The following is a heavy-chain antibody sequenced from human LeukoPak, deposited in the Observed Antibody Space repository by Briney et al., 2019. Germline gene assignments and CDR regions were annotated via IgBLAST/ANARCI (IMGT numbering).Heavy chain of an antibody. CDR2: ISDTGGNT. Sequence: GGSLRLSCAGSGFTFSTYGMSWVRQAPGKGLEWVSVISDTGGNTYYTDSVRGRFSVSRDNSKSTLYLQMNSLRAEDTATYYCAKARMNSGWYDYWGQGTLVTVSS. CDR1: GFTFSTYG. J-gene: IGHJ4*02. CDR3: AKARMNSGWYDY. V-gene: IGHV3-23*01. D-gene: IGHD6-19*01.